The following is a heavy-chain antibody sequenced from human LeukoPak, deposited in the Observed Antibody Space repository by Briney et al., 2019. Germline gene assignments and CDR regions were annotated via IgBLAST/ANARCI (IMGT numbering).Heavy chain of an antibody. J-gene: IGHJ3*02. CDR3: ARQDSSGTEEGIFDI. CDR2: INHSGSA. V-gene: IGHV4-34*01. CDR1: GGSFSGYY. D-gene: IGHD3-22*01. Sequence: SETLSLTCAVYGGSFSGYYWSWIRQPPGKGLEWIGEINHSGSANYNPSLKSRVTISVDTSKNQFSLKLSSVTAADTAVYYCARQDSSGTEEGIFDIWGQGTMVTVSS.